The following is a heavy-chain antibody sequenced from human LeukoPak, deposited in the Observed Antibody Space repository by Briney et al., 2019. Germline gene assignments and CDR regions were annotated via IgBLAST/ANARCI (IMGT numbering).Heavy chain of an antibody. CDR3: ARDRYYDFWSGYPYYYYYMDV. J-gene: IGHJ6*03. CDR2: FDPEDGET. Sequence: GASVKVSCKVSGYTLTELSMHWVRQAPGKGLEWTEGFDPEDGETIYAQKFQGRVTMTRDTSISTAYMELSRLRSDDTAVYYCARDRYYDFWSGYPYYYYYMDVWGKGTTVTVSS. CDR1: GYTLTELS. D-gene: IGHD3-3*01. V-gene: IGHV1-24*01.